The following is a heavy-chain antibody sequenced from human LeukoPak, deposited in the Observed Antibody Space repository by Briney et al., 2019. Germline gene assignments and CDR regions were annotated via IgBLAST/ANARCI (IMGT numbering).Heavy chain of an antibody. D-gene: IGHD3-22*01. J-gene: IGHJ6*03. Sequence: GGSLRLSCAASEFTFDDSAMHWVRQAPGRGLEWVSLITGDGTTTYYAASVKGRFTISRDSNKNSLYLQMHSLRTEDTDFYYCAKPNNYYDSSGYPVAYYYYYMDVWGKGATVTVCS. V-gene: IGHV3-43*02. CDR3: AKPNNYYDSSGYPVAYYYYYMDV. CDR1: EFTFDDSA. CDR2: ITGDGTTT.